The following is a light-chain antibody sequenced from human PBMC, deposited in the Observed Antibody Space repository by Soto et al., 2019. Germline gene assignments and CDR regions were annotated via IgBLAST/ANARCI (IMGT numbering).Light chain of an antibody. J-gene: IGLJ3*02. V-gene: IGLV1-47*01. CDR2: RSN. CDR3: AAWDDSLSGWM. Sequence: QSVLTQPPSASGTPGQWVTISCSGSSSNIGSNYVYWYQQSPGTAPKLLFYRSNQRPSGVPDRFSGSKSGTSASLAISGLRSEDEADYYCAAWDDSLSGWMFGGGTKLTVL. CDR1: SSNIGSNY.